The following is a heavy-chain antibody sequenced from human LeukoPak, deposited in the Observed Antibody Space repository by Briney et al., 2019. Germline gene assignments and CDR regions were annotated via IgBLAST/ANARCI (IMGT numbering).Heavy chain of an antibody. CDR1: GGSISSYY. V-gene: IGHV4-59*01. J-gene: IGHJ3*02. CDR2: IYYSGST. Sequence: PSETLSLACTVSGGSISSYYWSWLRQPPGKGLEWIGYIYYSGSTNYNPSVKSRVTMSVDTSKNQFSLKLNSVTAADTAVYYCATLWRLGASTGEAFDIWGQGTMVTVSS. CDR3: ATLWRLGASTGEAFDI. D-gene: IGHD1-26*01.